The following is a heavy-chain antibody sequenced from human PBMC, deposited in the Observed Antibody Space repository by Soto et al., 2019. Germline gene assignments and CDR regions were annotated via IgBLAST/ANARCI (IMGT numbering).Heavy chain of an antibody. CDR2: INHSGST. J-gene: IGHJ1*01. D-gene: IGHD2-15*01. Sequence: QVQLQQWGAGLLKPSETLSLTCAFYGGSCRGYYWSWIRQPPGKGLEWIGEINHSGSTNYNPSLKSRVTISVDTSKNHFSLKLSSVTAADTAVYYCARDRRQPRYCSGGSCYYAEYFQHWGQGTLVTVSS. V-gene: IGHV4-34*01. CDR1: GGSCRGYY. CDR3: ARDRRQPRYCSGGSCYYAEYFQH.